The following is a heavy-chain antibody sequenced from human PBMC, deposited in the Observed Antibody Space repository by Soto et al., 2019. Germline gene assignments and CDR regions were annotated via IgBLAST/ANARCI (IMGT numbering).Heavy chain of an antibody. CDR2: THYSGST. Sequence: SETLSLTCTVSGGSISSSNYYWGWIRQPPGKGLEWIGRTHYSGSTYYNSSLKSRVTISVDTSKNQFSLKVTPVTAADTAVYYCARLHGYCISSSCHGHYAMDVRGQRSTVTVSS. V-gene: IGHV4-39*01. J-gene: IGHJ6*02. CDR3: ARLHGYCISSSCHGHYAMDV. D-gene: IGHD2-2*01. CDR1: GGSISSSNYY.